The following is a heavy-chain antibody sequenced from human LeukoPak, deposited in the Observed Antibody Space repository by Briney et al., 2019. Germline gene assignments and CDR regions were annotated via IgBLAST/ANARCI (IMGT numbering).Heavy chain of an antibody. CDR1: GGSISSSSYY. J-gene: IGHJ4*02. V-gene: IGHV4-39*07. CDR2: IYYSGST. Sequence: PSETLSLTCTVSGGSISSSSYYWGWIRQPPGKGLEWIGSIYYSGSTYYNPSLKSRVTISVDTSKNQFSLKLSSVTAADTAVYYCARDPFYGGYYFDYWGQGTLVTVSS. CDR3: ARDPFYGGYYFDY. D-gene: IGHD4-17*01.